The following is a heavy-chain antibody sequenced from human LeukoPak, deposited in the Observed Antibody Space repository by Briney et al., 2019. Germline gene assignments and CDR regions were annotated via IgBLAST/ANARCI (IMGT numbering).Heavy chain of an antibody. CDR3: AKDLYIVVVPAGFDP. Sequence: HPGGPLRLSCAASGFTFSSYAMSWVRQAPGKGLEWVSAISGSGGSTYYADSVKGRFTISRDNSKNTLYLQMNSLRAEDTAVYYCAKDLYIVVVPAGFDPWGQGTLVTVSS. D-gene: IGHD2-2*01. J-gene: IGHJ5*02. CDR1: GFTFSSYA. V-gene: IGHV3-23*01. CDR2: ISGSGGST.